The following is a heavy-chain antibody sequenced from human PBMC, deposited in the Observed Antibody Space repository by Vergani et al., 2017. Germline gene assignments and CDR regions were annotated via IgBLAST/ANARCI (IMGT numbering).Heavy chain of an antibody. CDR2: ISSDGGST. D-gene: IGHD3-22*01. CDR3: AGPQGTSAYYYGGFVY. V-gene: IGHV3-23*01. J-gene: IGHJ4*02. Sequence: EVQLLESGGGLVQPGGSLRLSCAASGFTFSTYAMTWVRQAPGKGLEWVSTISSDGGSTYYADSVKGRFTISRDNSKNTLSLQMNSLTAEDTAIYYCAGPQGTSAYYYGGFVYWGQGILVTVSS. CDR1: GFTFSTYA.